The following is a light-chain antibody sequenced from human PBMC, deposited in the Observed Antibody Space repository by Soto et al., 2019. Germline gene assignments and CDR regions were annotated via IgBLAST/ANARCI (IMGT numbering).Light chain of an antibody. CDR2: DAS. J-gene: IGKJ1*01. Sequence: DIQMTQSPSTLSASVGDGVTITCRASETITTSLAWYQQQPGTAPKVLIYDASTLESGVPSRFSGSGSGTEFTLTISSLQTVDFATYYCQQYGSYPRTFGQGTKVDIK. CDR3: QQYGSYPRT. CDR1: ETITTS. V-gene: IGKV1-5*01.